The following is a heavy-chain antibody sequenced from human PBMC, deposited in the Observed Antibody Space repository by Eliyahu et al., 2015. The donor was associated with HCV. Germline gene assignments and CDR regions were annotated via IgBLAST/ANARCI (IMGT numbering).Heavy chain of an antibody. J-gene: IGHJ4*02. D-gene: IGHD6-19*01. CDR3: ARQGGGYSTGWYYYDY. CDR2: IYYSGST. V-gene: IGHV4-39*01. CDR1: GVSISTXSYY. Sequence: QLQLQESGPGLVKPSETLSLTCSVSGVSISTXSYYWGWIRQPPGKGLEWIGTIYYSGSTYYNPSLKRRVTISVDTSKNQFSLKLSSVTAADTAIYSCARQGGGYSTGWYYYDYWGQGTLVTVSS.